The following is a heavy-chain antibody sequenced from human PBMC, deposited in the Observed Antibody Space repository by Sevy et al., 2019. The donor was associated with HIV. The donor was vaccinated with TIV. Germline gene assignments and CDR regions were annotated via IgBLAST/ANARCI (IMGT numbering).Heavy chain of an antibody. D-gene: IGHD1-26*01. CDR3: ARDRYGSI. V-gene: IGHV3-7*01. CDR1: GFTFTNYW. CDR2: IKEDKSQI. J-gene: IGHJ3*02. Sequence: GGSLRLSCAASGFTFTNYWMTWVRQAPGKGLEWVANIKEDKSQIYYVNSVEGRFTISRDNAKNSLYLQMNSLRVEDTAVYYCARDRYGSIWGQGTTVTVS.